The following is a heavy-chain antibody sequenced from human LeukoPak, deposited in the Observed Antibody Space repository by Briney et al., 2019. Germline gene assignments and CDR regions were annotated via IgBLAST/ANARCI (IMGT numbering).Heavy chain of an antibody. Sequence: SETLSLTCTVSGGSISSHYWSWIRQPPGKGLEWVGYIYYSGSTNYNPSLKSRVTISVDTSKNQFSLKLSSVTAADTAVYYCARLGRAAAGYYYYMDVWGKGTTVTVSS. V-gene: IGHV4-59*11. CDR1: GGSISSHY. CDR2: IYYSGST. J-gene: IGHJ6*03. CDR3: ARLGRAAAGYYYYMDV. D-gene: IGHD6-13*01.